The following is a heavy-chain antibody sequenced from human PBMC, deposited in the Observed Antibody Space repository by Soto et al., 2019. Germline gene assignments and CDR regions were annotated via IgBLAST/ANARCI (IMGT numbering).Heavy chain of an antibody. V-gene: IGHV3-23*01. CDR2: MSGSGGST. Sequence: GGSLRLSCAASGFTFSTYAMSWVRQAPGKGLEWVSGMSGSGGSTYYADSVKGRFTISRDNSKNTLYLQMNSLRAEDTAVYYCMNLYSYGSGSYYKWGQGTLVTVSS. CDR3: MNLYSYGSGSYYK. D-gene: IGHD3-10*01. J-gene: IGHJ4*02. CDR1: GFTFSTYA.